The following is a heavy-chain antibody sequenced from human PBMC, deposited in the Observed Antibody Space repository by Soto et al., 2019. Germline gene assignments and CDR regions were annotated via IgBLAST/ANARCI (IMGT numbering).Heavy chain of an antibody. CDR3: ARDRLGVLYDILTGPQYYYYGMDV. CDR1: GFTVSSNY. CDR2: IYSGGST. V-gene: IGHV3-53*01. D-gene: IGHD3-9*01. Sequence: GGSLRLSCAASGFTVSSNYMSWVRQAPGKGLEWVSVIYSGGSTYYADSGKGRFTISRDNSKNTLYLQMNSLRAEDTAVYYCARDRLGVLYDILTGPQYYYYGMDVWGQGTTVTVSS. J-gene: IGHJ6*02.